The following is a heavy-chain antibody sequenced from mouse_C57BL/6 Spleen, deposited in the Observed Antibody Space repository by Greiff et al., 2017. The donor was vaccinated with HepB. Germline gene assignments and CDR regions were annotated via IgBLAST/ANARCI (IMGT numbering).Heavy chain of an antibody. CDR2: IYPGDGDT. V-gene: IGHV1-80*01. Sequence: VQLQQSGAELVKPGASVKISCKASGYAFSSYWMNWVKQRPGKGLEWIGQIYPGDGDTNYNGKFKGKATLNADKSSSTAYMQLSSLTSEDSAVYFCARSGLKNAMDYWGQGTSVTVSS. D-gene: IGHD3-3*01. CDR1: GYAFSSYW. CDR3: ARSGLKNAMDY. J-gene: IGHJ4*01.